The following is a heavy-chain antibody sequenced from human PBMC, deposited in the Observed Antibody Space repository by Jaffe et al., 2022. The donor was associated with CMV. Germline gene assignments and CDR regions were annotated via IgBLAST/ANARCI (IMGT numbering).Heavy chain of an antibody. V-gene: IGHV3-74*01. CDR3: ASDSSWYERFDY. D-gene: IGHD6-13*01. CDR1: GFTFSSYW. J-gene: IGHJ4*02. Sequence: EVQLVESGGGLVQPGGSLRLSCAASGFTFSSYWMHWVRQSPGKGLVWVSRINSDGRSTSYADSVKGRFTISRDNAKNTLYLQMNSLRADDTAVYYCASDSSWYERFDYWGQGTLVTVSS. CDR2: INSDGRST.